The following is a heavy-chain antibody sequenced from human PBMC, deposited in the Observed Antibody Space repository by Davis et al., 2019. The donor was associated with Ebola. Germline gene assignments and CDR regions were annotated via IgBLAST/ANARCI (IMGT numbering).Heavy chain of an antibody. CDR1: GFNFRTYA. CDR3: TRDPRLLDY. D-gene: IGHD5-12*01. J-gene: IGHJ4*02. Sequence: GESLKISCVASGFNFRTYAIHWVRQAPGKGLKWVAVISHDGTNKYYADSVKGRFTISRDNAKNLLFLQMNSLRAEDTAVYYCTRDPRLLDYLGQGTLVTVFS. V-gene: IGHV3-30-3*01. CDR2: ISHDGTNK.